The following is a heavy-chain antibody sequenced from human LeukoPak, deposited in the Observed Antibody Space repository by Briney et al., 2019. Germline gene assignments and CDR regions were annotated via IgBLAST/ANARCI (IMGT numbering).Heavy chain of an antibody. CDR3: ARGLWRGYSGTNVIDAFDI. D-gene: IGHD5-12*01. Sequence: SETLSLTCTVSGGSISTYYWSWIRQPPGKGLEWIGYIYHSGSTNYNPSLKSRVTISVDTSQNQFSLKLSSVTAADAAVYYCARGLWRGYSGTNVIDAFDIWGQGTMVTVSS. V-gene: IGHV4-59*01. J-gene: IGHJ3*02. CDR2: IYHSGST. CDR1: GGSISTYY.